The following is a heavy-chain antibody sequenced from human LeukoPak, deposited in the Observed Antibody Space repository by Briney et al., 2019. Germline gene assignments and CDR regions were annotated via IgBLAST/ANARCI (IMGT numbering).Heavy chain of an antibody. Sequence: ASVKVSCKASGYTFSTYGISWLRQAPGQGLEWMGWIGAYNGNTNYAQKLQGRVTMTTDTSTSTAYMELRSLRSDDAAVYYCARDLIVATNRPPVLEYWGQGTLVTVSS. CDR2: IGAYNGNT. J-gene: IGHJ4*02. CDR1: GYTFSTYG. D-gene: IGHD5-12*01. V-gene: IGHV1-18*01. CDR3: ARDLIVATNRPPVLEY.